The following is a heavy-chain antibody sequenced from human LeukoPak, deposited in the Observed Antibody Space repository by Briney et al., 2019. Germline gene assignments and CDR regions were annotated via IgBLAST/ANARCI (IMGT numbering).Heavy chain of an antibody. J-gene: IGHJ4*02. Sequence: GGSLRLSCAASGFTFDDYGMSWARQAPGKGLEWVSGINWNGGSTGYADSVKGRFTISRDNAKNSLYLQMNSLRAEDTALYYCARCGGNYYDSSGYYYAPAYWGQGTLVTVSS. CDR1: GFTFDDYG. CDR3: ARCGGNYYDSSGYYYAPAY. V-gene: IGHV3-20*04. CDR2: INWNGGST. D-gene: IGHD3-22*01.